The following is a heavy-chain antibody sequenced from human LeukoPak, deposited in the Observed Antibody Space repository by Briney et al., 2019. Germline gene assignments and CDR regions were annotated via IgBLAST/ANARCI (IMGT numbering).Heavy chain of an antibody. J-gene: IGHJ2*01. CDR2: IYYSGST. CDR1: GGSISSYY. D-gene: IGHD2-15*01. V-gene: IGHV4-59*12. Sequence: SETLSLTCTVSGGSISSYYWSWIRQPPGKGLEWIGYIYYSGSTNYNPSLKSRVTISVDTSKNQFSLKLSSVTAADTAVYYCARDSGHDCSGGSCSSWYFDLWGRGTLVTVSS. CDR3: ARDSGHDCSGGSCSSWYFDL.